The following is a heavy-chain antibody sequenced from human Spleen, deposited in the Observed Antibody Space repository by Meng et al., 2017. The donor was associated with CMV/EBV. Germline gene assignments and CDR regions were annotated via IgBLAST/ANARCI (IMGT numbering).Heavy chain of an antibody. Sequence: AVSTGSFSPCSCRWIRQPPGTGLEWIGQIYHNGITSYNPSLTSRVTLSVDTSKNQFSLRLTSLTAADTAVYYCARSSSGWYDGYFDSWGQGTLVTVSS. D-gene: IGHD6-19*01. CDR3: ARSSSGWYDGYFDS. CDR2: IYHNGIT. J-gene: IGHJ4*02. CDR1: TGSFSPCS. V-gene: IGHV4-34*01.